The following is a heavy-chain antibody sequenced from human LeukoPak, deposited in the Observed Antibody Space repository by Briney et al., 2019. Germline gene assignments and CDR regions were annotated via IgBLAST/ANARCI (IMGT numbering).Heavy chain of an antibody. D-gene: IGHD3-22*01. CDR3: ARDPGPIVVVITDYYYYGMDV. J-gene: IGHJ6*02. CDR1: GGSISSSYYY. Sequence: PSETLSLTCTVSGGSISSSYYYWTWIRQPPGKGLEWIGYIHYSGSTNYNPSLKSRVTISVDTSKNQFSLKLSSVTAADTAVYYCARDPGPIVVVITDYYYYGMDVWGQGTTVTVSS. CDR2: IHYSGST. V-gene: IGHV4-61*01.